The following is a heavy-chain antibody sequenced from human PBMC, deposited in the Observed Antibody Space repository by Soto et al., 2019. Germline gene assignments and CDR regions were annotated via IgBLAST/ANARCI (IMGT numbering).Heavy chain of an antibody. Sequence: SVKVSCKASGGTFSSYAISWVRQAPGQGLEWMGGIIPIFGTANYAQKFQGRVTITADESTSTAYMELSSLRSEDTAVYYCARDQALLRFFIHSPYYYGMDVWGQGTTVTVSS. V-gene: IGHV1-69*13. CDR2: IIPIFGTA. CDR3: ARDQALLRFFIHSPYYYGMDV. D-gene: IGHD3-3*01. CDR1: GGTFSSYA. J-gene: IGHJ6*02.